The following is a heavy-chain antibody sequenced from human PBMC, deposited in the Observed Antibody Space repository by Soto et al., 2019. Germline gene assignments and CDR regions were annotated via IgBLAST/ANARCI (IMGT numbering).Heavy chain of an antibody. J-gene: IGHJ4*02. D-gene: IGHD4-17*01. V-gene: IGHV3-64D*08. CDR2: ISGNGVDV. Sequence: PGGSLRLSCSASRFTFSNHALHWVRQAPGKRLEYVSGISGNGVDVDYAASVNSRFTISRDNSKNTLYLQMTSLTTEDTAIYYCVRDSSYTVTYDYWGQGTLVTVSS. CDR3: VRDSSYTVTYDY. CDR1: RFTFSNHA.